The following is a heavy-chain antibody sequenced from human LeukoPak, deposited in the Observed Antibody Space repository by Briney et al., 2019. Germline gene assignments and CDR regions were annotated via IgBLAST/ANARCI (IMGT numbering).Heavy chain of an antibody. Sequence: PGVSLRLSCAASGFTFSDYYMSWIRQAPGKGLEWVSCTSGSGLYTNYADSVKGRFTISRDNAKNSLYLQMNSLRVEDTAVYSCARGGTTMTEDFDYWGQGTLVTVSS. D-gene: IGHD4-17*01. CDR3: ARGGTTMTEDFDY. V-gene: IGHV3-11*05. J-gene: IGHJ4*02. CDR1: GFTFSDYY. CDR2: TSGSGLYT.